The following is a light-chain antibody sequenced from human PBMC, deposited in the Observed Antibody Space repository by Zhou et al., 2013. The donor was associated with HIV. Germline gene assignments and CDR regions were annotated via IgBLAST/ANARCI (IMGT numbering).Light chain of an antibody. CDR1: QSVSSN. J-gene: IGKJ3*01. V-gene: IGKV3-15*01. CDR2: GAS. CDR3: QQYDSSPIT. Sequence: EIVMTQSPATLSVSPGERATLSCRASQSVSSNLAWYQQKPGQAPRLLIYGASARTTGIPARFSGSGSGTEFTLTISSIQSEDFAVYFCQQYDSSPITFGPGTKVDIK.